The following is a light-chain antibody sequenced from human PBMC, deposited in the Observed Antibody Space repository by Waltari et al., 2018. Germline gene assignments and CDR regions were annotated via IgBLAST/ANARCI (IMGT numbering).Light chain of an antibody. Sequence: EIVLTPSPGTLSLSPGERATLSCRARQSIGRYLAWYQQKPDQAPRLLIYGASNRATGIPDRFSGSGSGTDFSLTISRLEPEDFAVYYCQNHERLPATFGQGTKVEIK. CDR3: QNHERLPAT. J-gene: IGKJ1*01. CDR2: GAS. V-gene: IGKV3-20*01. CDR1: QSIGRY.